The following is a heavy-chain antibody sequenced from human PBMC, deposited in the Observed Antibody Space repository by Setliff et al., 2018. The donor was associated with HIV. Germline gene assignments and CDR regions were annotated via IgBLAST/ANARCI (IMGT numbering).Heavy chain of an antibody. CDR2: IYYDGSTE. D-gene: IGHD5-18*01. Sequence: PGESLKISCAVSGFTFSSYTMDWVRQAPGKGLEWVALIYYDGSTEYYADSVKGRFTISRDNSKNTLYLQMNSLRVEDTAVYYCAEERYIYGALNYFDYWGQGTMVTVSS. CDR1: GFTFSSYT. CDR3: AEERYIYGALNYFDY. V-gene: IGHV3-33*06. J-gene: IGHJ4*02.